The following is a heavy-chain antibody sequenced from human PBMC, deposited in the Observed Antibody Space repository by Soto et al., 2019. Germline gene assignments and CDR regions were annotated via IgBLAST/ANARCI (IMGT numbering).Heavy chain of an antibody. CDR1: GFTFSSYS. CDR2: ISSSSSYI. Sequence: GGSLRLSCAASGFTFSSYSMNWVRQAPGKGLEWVSSISSSSSYIYYADSVKGRFTISRDNAKNSLYLQMNSLRAEDTAVYYCARGRGSCSGGSCYQYYFDYWGQGTLVTVSS. CDR3: ARGRGSCSGGSCYQYYFDY. J-gene: IGHJ4*02. D-gene: IGHD2-15*01. V-gene: IGHV3-21*01.